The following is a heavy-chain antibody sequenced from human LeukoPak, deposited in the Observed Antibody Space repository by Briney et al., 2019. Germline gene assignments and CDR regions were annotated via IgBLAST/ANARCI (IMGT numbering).Heavy chain of an antibody. CDR1: GFSLSGYW. CDR2: LHADGVEQ. J-gene: IGHJ4*02. CDR3: ARGGYSFDY. Sequence: GSLRLSCAASGFSLSGYWMTWVRQAPGKGLEWVARLHADGVEQNYVDSVTGRFTMSRDNAKNSLDLQMNSLRVEDTAVYYGARGGYSFDYLGQGTLVAVSS. V-gene: IGHV3-7*01. D-gene: IGHD5-18*01.